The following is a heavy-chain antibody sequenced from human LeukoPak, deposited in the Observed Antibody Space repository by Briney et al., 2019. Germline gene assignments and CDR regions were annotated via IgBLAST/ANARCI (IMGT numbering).Heavy chain of an antibody. CDR3: ARPGVRAFDI. CDR1: GGSFSGYY. CDR2: INHSGST. J-gene: IGHJ3*02. Sequence: SETLSLTCAVYGGSFSGYYWSWIRQPPGQGLEWIGEINHSGSTNYNPSLKSRVTISVDTSKNQFSLKLSSVTAADTAVYYCARPGVRAFDIWGQGTMVTVSS. D-gene: IGHD3-10*01. V-gene: IGHV4-34*01.